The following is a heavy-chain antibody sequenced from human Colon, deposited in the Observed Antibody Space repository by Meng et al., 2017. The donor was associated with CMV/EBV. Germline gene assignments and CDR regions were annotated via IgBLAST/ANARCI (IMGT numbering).Heavy chain of an antibody. Sequence: SGFTFDNYDLHWVRHAPGRGLEWVSLISYDGSRTYYIDSVKGRFTISRDNSKNTLYLQMNSLIPEDTAFYYCAKDRVGGGATTFDSWGQGTLVTVSS. J-gene: IGHJ4*02. V-gene: IGHV3-30*18. CDR2: ISYDGSRT. D-gene: IGHD3-16*01. CDR1: GFTFDNYD. CDR3: AKDRVGGGATTFDS.